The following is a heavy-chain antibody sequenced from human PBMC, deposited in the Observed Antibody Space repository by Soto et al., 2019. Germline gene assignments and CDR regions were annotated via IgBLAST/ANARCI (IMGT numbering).Heavy chain of an antibody. Sequence: QVQLVQSGAEVKKPGSSVKVSCKASGGTFSSYTISWVRQAPGQGLEWMGRIIPILGIANSAQKFQGRVPITADKSTSRAYRERSSLSSEGTAVYYCARLTVDPGLCDYWRQGTLVTVSS. CDR1: GGTFSSYT. V-gene: IGHV1-69*02. CDR3: ARLTVDPGLCDY. D-gene: IGHD3-16*01. CDR2: IIPILGIA. J-gene: IGHJ4*02.